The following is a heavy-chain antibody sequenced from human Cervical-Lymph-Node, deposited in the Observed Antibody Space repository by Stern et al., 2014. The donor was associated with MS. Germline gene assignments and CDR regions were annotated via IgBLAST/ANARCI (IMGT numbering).Heavy chain of an antibody. CDR3: ARAHYGNYPFYYYGMDV. V-gene: IGHV4-30-4*01. CDR1: GGSISSNNSY. D-gene: IGHD4-11*01. CDR2: IYYSGST. Sequence: QVQLQESGPGLVKPSQTLSLTCTVSGGSISSNNSYWSWIRQPPGKGLEWMAYIYYSGSTYYNPSLKSRVTLSVDTSTNQFSLRLSSVTAADTAVYYCARAHYGNYPFYYYGMDVWGQGTTVTVSS. J-gene: IGHJ6*02.